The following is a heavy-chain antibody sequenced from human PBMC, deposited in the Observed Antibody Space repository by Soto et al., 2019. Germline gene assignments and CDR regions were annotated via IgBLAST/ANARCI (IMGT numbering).Heavy chain of an antibody. CDR2: INPNSGGT. V-gene: IGHV1-2*04. J-gene: IGHJ5*02. CDR1: GYTFTGYY. CDR3: ARGGDLYCSGGSCYSWFDP. D-gene: IGHD2-15*01. Sequence: QVQLVQSGAEVKKPGASVKVSCKASGYTFTGYYTHWVRQAPGQGLEWMGWINPNSGGTNYAQKFQGCVTMTRDTSISTAYMELSRLRSDDTAVYYCARGGDLYCSGGSCYSWFDPWGQGTLVTVSS.